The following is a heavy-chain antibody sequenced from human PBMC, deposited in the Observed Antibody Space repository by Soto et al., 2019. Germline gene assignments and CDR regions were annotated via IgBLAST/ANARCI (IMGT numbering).Heavy chain of an antibody. CDR3: ASPPGGPSCSSTSCYAFDI. D-gene: IGHD2-2*01. CDR2: IKQDGSEK. J-gene: IGHJ3*02. CDR1: GFTFSSYW. V-gene: IGHV3-7*01. Sequence: GGSLRLSCAASGFTFSSYWMSWVRQAPGKGLEWVANIKQDGSEKYYVDSVKGRFTISRDNAKNSLYLQMNSLRAEDTAVYYCASPPGGPSCSSTSCYAFDIWGQGTMVTVSS.